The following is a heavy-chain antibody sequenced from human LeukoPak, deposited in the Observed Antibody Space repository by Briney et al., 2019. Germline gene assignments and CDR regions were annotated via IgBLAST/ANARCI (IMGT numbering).Heavy chain of an antibody. CDR3: VKGAYGSGSYSFDY. D-gene: IGHD3-10*01. CDR1: GFTFSSYA. CDR2: IRDSGGST. Sequence: GGSLRLSCAASGFTFSSYAMSWVRQAPGKGLEWVSLIRDSGGSTYYADSVKGRFTISRDNSKNTLYLQMNSLRDEDTAVYYCVKGAYGSGSYSFDYWGQGTLVTVSS. V-gene: IGHV3-23*01. J-gene: IGHJ4*02.